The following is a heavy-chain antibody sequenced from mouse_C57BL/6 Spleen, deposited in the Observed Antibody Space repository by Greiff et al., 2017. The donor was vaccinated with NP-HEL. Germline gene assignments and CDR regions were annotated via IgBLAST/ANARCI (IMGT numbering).Heavy chain of an antibody. J-gene: IGHJ3*01. CDR1: GYTFTSYW. Sequence: QVQLQQPGAELVRPGTSVTLSCKASGYTFTSYWMHWVKQRPGQGLEWIGVIDPSDSYTNYNQKFKGKATLTVDTSSSTAYMQLSSLTSEDSAVYYCARTLDGNWFAYWGQGTLVTVSA. CDR2: IDPSDSYT. V-gene: IGHV1-59*01. D-gene: IGHD2-1*01. CDR3: ARTLDGNWFAY.